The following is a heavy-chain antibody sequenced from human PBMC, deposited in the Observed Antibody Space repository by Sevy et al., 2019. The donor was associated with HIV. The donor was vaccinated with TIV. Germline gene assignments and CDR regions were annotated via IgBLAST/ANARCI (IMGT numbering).Heavy chain of an antibody. Sequence: ASVKVSCKASGYTFTSYGISWVRQAPGQGLEWMGWISAYNGNTNYAQKLQGRVTMTTDTSTSTAYMELRSLRSDDTAVYYCARVSCLYYYDSSGYQCTHLNAFDIWGQWTMVTVS. CDR3: ARVSCLYYYDSSGYQCTHLNAFDI. D-gene: IGHD3-22*01. J-gene: IGHJ3*02. CDR1: GYTFTSYG. CDR2: ISAYNGNT. V-gene: IGHV1-18*01.